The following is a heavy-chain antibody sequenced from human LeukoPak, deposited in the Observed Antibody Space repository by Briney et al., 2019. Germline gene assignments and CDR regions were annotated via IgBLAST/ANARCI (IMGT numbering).Heavy chain of an antibody. CDR1: GYTFTSYG. CDR3: AAGYCTNGVCQWFGELFPFYFDY. CDR2: ISAYNGNT. Sequence: ASVKVSCKASGYTFTSYGISWVRQAPGQGLEWMGWISAYNGNTNYAQKFQGRVTITADKSTSTAYMELSSLRSEDTAVYYCAAGYCTNGVCQWFGELFPFYFDYWGQGTLVTVSS. V-gene: IGHV1-18*01. J-gene: IGHJ4*02. D-gene: IGHD2-8*01.